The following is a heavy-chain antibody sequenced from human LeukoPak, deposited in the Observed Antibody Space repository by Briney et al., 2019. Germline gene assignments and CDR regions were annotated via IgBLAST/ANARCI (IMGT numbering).Heavy chain of an antibody. Sequence: ASVKVSCKASGYTFTSYYMHWVRQAPGQGLEWMGWINPNSGGTNYAQKFQGRVTMTRDTSISTAYMELSRLRSDDTAVYYCARASSSWYQAFDIWGQGTMVTVSS. V-gene: IGHV1-2*02. J-gene: IGHJ3*02. CDR2: INPNSGGT. CDR3: ARASSSWYQAFDI. CDR1: GYTFTSYY. D-gene: IGHD6-13*01.